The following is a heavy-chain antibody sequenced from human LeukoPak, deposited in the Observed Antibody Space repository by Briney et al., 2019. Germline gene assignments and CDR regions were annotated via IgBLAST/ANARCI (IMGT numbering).Heavy chain of an antibody. Sequence: GGSLRLSCAASGFTFSSYAMSWVRQAPGKGLEWVSAISGNGGSTYYADSVKGRFTISRDNSKNTLYLQMNSLRAEDTAVYYCAKDLGYGGSYSDYWGQGTLVTVSS. D-gene: IGHD1-26*01. CDR1: GFTFSSYA. J-gene: IGHJ4*02. CDR3: AKDLGYGGSYSDY. CDR2: ISGNGGST. V-gene: IGHV3-23*01.